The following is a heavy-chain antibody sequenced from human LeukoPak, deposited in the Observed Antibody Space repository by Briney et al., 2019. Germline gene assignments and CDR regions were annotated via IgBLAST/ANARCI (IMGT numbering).Heavy chain of an antibody. J-gene: IGHJ3*02. CDR1: GASIRSYY. D-gene: IGHD3-3*01. CDR2: IYYIGST. Sequence: SETLSLTCDVSGASIRSYYWNWIRQSPGKGLEWIGYIYYIGSTNYNPSLKSRVIISLDTSKNHFSLKLSSVTAADTAVYYCARLVGSEYDFDTFDIWGQGTMVTVSS. V-gene: IGHV4-59*01. CDR3: ARLVGSEYDFDTFDI.